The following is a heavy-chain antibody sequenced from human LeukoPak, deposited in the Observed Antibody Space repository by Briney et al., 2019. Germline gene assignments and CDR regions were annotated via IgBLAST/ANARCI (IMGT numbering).Heavy chain of an antibody. CDR3: AKRVVVILVILVGFHKEAYYFDS. D-gene: IGHD3-9*01. V-gene: IGHV3-23*01. J-gene: IGHJ4*02. CDR2: ISGSGGGT. CDR1: GITLSNYG. Sequence: PGGSLRLSSAVSGITLSNYGMSWVRQAPGKGREWVAGISGSGGGTNYADSVQGRFTISRDNPKNTLYLQMNGLRAEDTAVYFCAKRVVVILVILVGFHKEAYYFDSWGQGALVTVSS.